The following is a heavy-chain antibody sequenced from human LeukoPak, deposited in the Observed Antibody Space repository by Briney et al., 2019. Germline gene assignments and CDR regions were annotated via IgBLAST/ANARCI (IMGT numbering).Heavy chain of an antibody. Sequence: ASVKVSCKASGYSFTDYHINWVRQAPGQGLEWMGWINPSRGDTRYAQKFQDRVTMTRGTPITTAFLDLSSLTSDDTAVYYCARGDYSNGYPYQIDSWGQGTLVTVSS. CDR2: INPSRGDT. CDR3: ARGDYSNGYPYQIDS. CDR1: GYSFTDYH. J-gene: IGHJ5*01. D-gene: IGHD3-3*01. V-gene: IGHV1-2*02.